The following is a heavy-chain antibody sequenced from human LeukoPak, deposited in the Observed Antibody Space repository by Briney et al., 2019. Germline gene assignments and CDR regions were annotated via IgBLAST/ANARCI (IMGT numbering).Heavy chain of an antibody. CDR3: AELGITMIGGV. J-gene: IGHJ6*04. CDR1: GFTFSSYE. D-gene: IGHD3-10*02. CDR2: ISSSCSTI. Sequence: GGSLRLSCAASGFTFSSYEMNWFRQAPGKGLEWVSYISSSCSTIYYADSVKGRFTISTDNAKNSLYLQMNSLRAEDTAVYYCAELGITMIGGVWGKGTTVTISS. V-gene: IGHV3-48*03.